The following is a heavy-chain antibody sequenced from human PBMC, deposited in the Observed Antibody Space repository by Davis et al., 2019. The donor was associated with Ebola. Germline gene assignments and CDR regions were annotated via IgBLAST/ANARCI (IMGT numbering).Heavy chain of an antibody. V-gene: IGHV1-46*01. Sequence: ASVKVSCKASGYTFTSYYMHWVRQAPGQGLERMGIINPSGRSTSYAQKFQGRVTMTRDTSTSTVYMELSSLRSEDTAVYYCARTMVRGVIITGPSDPWGQGTLVTVSS. CDR1: GYTFTSYY. J-gene: IGHJ5*02. CDR2: INPSGRST. CDR3: ARTMVRGVIITGPSDP. D-gene: IGHD3-10*01.